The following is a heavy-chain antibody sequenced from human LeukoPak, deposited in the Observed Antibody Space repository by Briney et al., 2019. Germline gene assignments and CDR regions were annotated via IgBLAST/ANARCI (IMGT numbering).Heavy chain of an antibody. J-gene: IGHJ4*02. CDR2: IRYDGSNK. Sequence: GGSLRLSCAASGFTFSSNGMHWVRQAPGKGLEWVAFIRYDGSNKYYADSVKGRFTISRDNSKNTLYLQMNSLRAEDTAVYYCARALGTMVRGVIIGLDYWGQGTLVTIPS. CDR3: ARALGTMVRGVIIGLDY. V-gene: IGHV3-30*02. D-gene: IGHD3-10*01. CDR1: GFTFSSNG.